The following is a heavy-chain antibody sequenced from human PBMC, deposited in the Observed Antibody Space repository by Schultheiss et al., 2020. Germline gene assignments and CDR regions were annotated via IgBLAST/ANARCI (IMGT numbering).Heavy chain of an antibody. CDR1: GGSFSGYY. V-gene: IGHV4-34*01. CDR3: AREGGYGDYGFDY. D-gene: IGHD4-17*01. J-gene: IGHJ4*02. Sequence: SQTLSLTCAVYGGSFSGYYWSWIRQPPGKGLEWIGEINHSGSTNYNPSLKSRVTISVDTSKNQFSLKLSSVTAADTAVYYCAREGGYGDYGFDYWGQGTLVTVSS. CDR2: INHSGST.